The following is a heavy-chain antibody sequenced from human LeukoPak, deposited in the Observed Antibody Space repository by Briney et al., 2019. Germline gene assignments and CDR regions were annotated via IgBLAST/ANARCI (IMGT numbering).Heavy chain of an antibody. CDR2: ISGSGGST. CDR1: GFTFSSYA. CDR3: AKDWGSSSWSHDFDY. V-gene: IGHV3-23*01. D-gene: IGHD6-13*01. Sequence: GGSLRLSCAASGFTFSSYAMSWVRQAPGKGLEWVSAISGSGGSTYYADSVKGRFTISRDNSKNTLYLQMNSLRAEDTAVYYCAKDWGSSSWSHDFDYWGQGTLVTVSS. J-gene: IGHJ4*02.